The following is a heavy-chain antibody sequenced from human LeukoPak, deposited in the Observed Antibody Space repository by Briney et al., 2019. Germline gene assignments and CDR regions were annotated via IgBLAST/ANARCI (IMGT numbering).Heavy chain of an antibody. CDR1: GFTFSSYW. J-gene: IGHJ4*02. Sequence: GGSLRLSCAASGFTFSSYWMSWVRQAPGKGLEWEANIKQDGSEKYYVDSVKGRFTISRDNAKNSLYLQMNSLRAEDTAVYYCARDRYSSSWYELDYWGQGTLVTVSS. D-gene: IGHD6-13*01. CDR3: ARDRYSSSWYELDY. CDR2: IKQDGSEK. V-gene: IGHV3-7*05.